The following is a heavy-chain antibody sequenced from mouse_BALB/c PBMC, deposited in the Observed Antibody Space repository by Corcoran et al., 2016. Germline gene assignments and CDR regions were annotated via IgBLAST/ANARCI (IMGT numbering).Heavy chain of an antibody. CDR1: GYTFTSYV. CDR3: ARCYDGYQAWFAY. CDR2: INPYNDGT. Sequence: EVQLQQSGPELVKPGASVKMSCKASGYTFTSYVMHWVKQKPGQGLEWIGYINPYNDGTKYNEKFKGKATLTSDKSSSTAYMELSSLTSEDSAVYYCARCYDGYQAWFAYWGQGTLVTVSA. J-gene: IGHJ3*01. D-gene: IGHD2-3*01. V-gene: IGHV1S136*01.